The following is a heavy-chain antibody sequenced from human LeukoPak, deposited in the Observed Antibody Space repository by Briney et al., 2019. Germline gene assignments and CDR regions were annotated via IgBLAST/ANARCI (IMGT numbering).Heavy chain of an antibody. D-gene: IGHD4-4*01. CDR3: ARSMTTVNWFDP. CDR1: GGSFSGYY. Sequence: SETLSLTCAVYGGSFSGYYWSWIRQPPGKGLEWIGEINHSGSTNYNPSLKSRVTISVDTSKNQFSLKLSSVTAADTAVYYCARSMTTVNWFDPWGQGTLVTVSS. V-gene: IGHV4-34*01. J-gene: IGHJ5*02. CDR2: INHSGST.